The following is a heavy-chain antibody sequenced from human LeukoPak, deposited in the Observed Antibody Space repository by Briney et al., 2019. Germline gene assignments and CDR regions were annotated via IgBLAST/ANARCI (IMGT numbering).Heavy chain of an antibody. Sequence: PSETLSLTCTVSGGSISSYYWSWIRQPPGKGLEWIGYIYYSGSTNYNPSLKSRVTISVDTSKNQFSLKLSSVTAADTAVYYCASHNGAGDYDFWSGYYRGEDWFDPWGQGTLVTVSS. J-gene: IGHJ5*02. CDR2: IYYSGST. V-gene: IGHV4-59*08. CDR3: ASHNGAGDYDFWSGYYRGEDWFDP. CDR1: GGSISSYY. D-gene: IGHD3-3*01.